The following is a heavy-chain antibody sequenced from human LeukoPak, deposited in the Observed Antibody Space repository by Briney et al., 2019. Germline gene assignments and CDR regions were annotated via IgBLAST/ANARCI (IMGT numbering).Heavy chain of an antibody. CDR1: GFTFNDYY. CDR3: ARAVYTTSWFRGELRY. J-gene: IGHJ4*02. V-gene: IGHV3-11*01. D-gene: IGHD2-2*01. Sequence: GGSLRLSCAASGFTFNDYYMTWIRQAPGKGLEWVSYISIGGDTIYYADSVKGRFTISRDNAKNSLYLQMNSLRAEDTALYYCARAVYTTSWFRGELRYWGQGTLVTVSS. CDR2: ISIGGDTI.